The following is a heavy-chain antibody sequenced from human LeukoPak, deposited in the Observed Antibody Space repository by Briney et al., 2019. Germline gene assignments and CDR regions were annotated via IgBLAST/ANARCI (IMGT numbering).Heavy chain of an antibody. V-gene: IGHV1-69*04. D-gene: IGHD2-2*03. Sequence: SVKVSCKASGGTFSSYAISWVRQAPGQGLEWMGRIIPIFGIANYAQKFRGRVTITADKSTSTAYMELSSLRSEDTAVYYCARASGYCSSTSCHDAFDIWGQGTMVTVSS. CDR3: ARASGYCSSTSCHDAFDI. J-gene: IGHJ3*02. CDR1: GGTFSSYA. CDR2: IIPIFGIA.